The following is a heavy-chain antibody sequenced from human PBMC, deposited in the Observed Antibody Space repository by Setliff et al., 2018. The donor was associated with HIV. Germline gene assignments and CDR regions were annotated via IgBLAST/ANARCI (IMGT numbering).Heavy chain of an antibody. CDR2: IYYSGST. CDR1: GGSISSYY. CDR3: ARQITMVRGVYQPYYYYYMDV. D-gene: IGHD3-10*01. V-gene: IGHV4-59*08. J-gene: IGHJ6*03. Sequence: SETLSLTCTVSGGSISSYYWSWIRQPPGKGLEWIGYIYYSGSTNYNPSLKSRVTISVDTSKNQFSLKLSSVTAADTAVYYCARQITMVRGVYQPYYYYYMDVWGKGTMVTVSS.